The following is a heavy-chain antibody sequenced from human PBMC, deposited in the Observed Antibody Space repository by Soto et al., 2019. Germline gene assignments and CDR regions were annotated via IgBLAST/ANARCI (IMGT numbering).Heavy chain of an antibody. V-gene: IGHV4-59*08. J-gene: IGHJ3*02. CDR3: ARIDYGDLGAFDI. D-gene: IGHD4-17*01. Sequence: QVQLQESGPGLVKPSETLSLTCTVSGGSISSYYWSWIRQPPGKGLEWIGYIYYSGSTNYHPSLKSRVTISVDTSKNQFSLKLSSVTAADTAVYYCARIDYGDLGAFDIWGQGTMVTVSS. CDR1: GGSISSYY. CDR2: IYYSGST.